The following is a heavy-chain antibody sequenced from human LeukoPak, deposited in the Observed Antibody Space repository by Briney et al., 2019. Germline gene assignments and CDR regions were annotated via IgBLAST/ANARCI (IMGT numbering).Heavy chain of an antibody. CDR2: IYYSGST. J-gene: IGHJ6*03. D-gene: IGHD2-8*01. CDR1: GGSISSHY. V-gene: IGHV4-59*11. CDR3: AREVRLGYCTNGVCYYYYYMDV. Sequence: PSETLSLTCTVSGGSISSHYWSWLRQPPGKGLEWIGYIYYSGSTNYNPSLKSRVTISVDTSKNQFSLKLSSVTAADTAVYYCAREVRLGYCTNGVCYYYYYMDVWGKGTTVTVSS.